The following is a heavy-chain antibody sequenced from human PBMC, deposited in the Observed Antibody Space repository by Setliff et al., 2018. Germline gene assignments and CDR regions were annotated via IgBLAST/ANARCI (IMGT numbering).Heavy chain of an antibody. V-gene: IGHV1-69*05. D-gene: IGHD2-15*01. CDR2: LIPMFGTP. Sequence: SVKVSCKASGYTFNNYFLRWVRQAPGQGLEWMGGLIPMFGTPGYAQKFQDRVTITTDESTSTAYMELDSLRSEDTAVYYCARSPAVLGIVYLDPWGQGTLVTVSS. J-gene: IGHJ5*02. CDR3: ARSPAVLGIVYLDP. CDR1: GYTFNNYF.